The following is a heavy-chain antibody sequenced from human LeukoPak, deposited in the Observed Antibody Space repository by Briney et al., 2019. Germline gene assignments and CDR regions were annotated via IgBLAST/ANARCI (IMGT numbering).Heavy chain of an antibody. J-gene: IGHJ5*02. D-gene: IGHD3-3*01. CDR2: IIPILGIA. V-gene: IGHV1-69*04. Sequence: ASVKVSCKASGGTFSSYAISWVRQAPGQGLEWMGRIIPILGIANYAQKFQGRVTITADKSTSTAYMELGSLRSEDTAVYYCARGLSGYSPNNWFDPWGQGTLVTVSS. CDR3: ARGLSGYSPNNWFDP. CDR1: GGTFSSYA.